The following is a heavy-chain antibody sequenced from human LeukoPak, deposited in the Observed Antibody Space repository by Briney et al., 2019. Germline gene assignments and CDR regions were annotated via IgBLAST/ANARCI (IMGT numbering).Heavy chain of an antibody. Sequence: SETLSLTCTVSGVSISSSSYYWGWIRQPPGKGLVWIGSIYYSGSTYYNPSLKSRVTISVDTSKNQFSLKLSSVTAADTAVYYCARGRRVVVPAAPRYGGNWFDPWGQGTLVTVSS. J-gene: IGHJ5*02. D-gene: IGHD2-2*01. CDR2: IYYSGST. CDR3: ARGRRVVVPAAPRYGGNWFDP. V-gene: IGHV4-39*07. CDR1: GVSISSSSYY.